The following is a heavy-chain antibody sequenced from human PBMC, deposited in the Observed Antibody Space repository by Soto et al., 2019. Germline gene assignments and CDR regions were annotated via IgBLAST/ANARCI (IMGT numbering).Heavy chain of an antibody. V-gene: IGHV3-7*03. CDR1: GFTFSYYW. CDR3: GRDEAIDY. CDR2: IQQDGSET. Sequence: GGSLRLSCAASGFTFSYYWMSWVRQAPGKGLEWVANIQQDGSETHYVDSVKGRFTISRDNARNSLYLQLNSLRAEDTAVYYCGRDEAIDYWGQGTLVTVSS. J-gene: IGHJ4*02.